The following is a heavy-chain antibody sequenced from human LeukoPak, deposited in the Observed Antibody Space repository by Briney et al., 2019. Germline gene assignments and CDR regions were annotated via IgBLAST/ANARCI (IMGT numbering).Heavy chain of an antibody. V-gene: IGHV1-2*02. CDR2: INPNSGGT. Sequence: GASVKVSCKASGYTFTGYYMHWVRQAPGQGLEWMGWINPNSGGTNYAQKFQGRVTMTRDTSISTAYMELSRLRSDDTAVYYCAMPYSGGYMGGGAFDYWGQGTLVTVSS. CDR1: GYTFTGYY. D-gene: IGHD1-26*01. CDR3: AMPYSGGYMGGGAFDY. J-gene: IGHJ4*02.